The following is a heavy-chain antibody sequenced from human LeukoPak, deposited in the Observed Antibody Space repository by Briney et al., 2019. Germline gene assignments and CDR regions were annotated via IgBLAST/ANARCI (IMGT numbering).Heavy chain of an antibody. Sequence: SVKVSCKASGGTFSSYAISWVRQAPGQGLEWMGGIMPIFGTANYAQKFQGRVTITADESTSTAYVELSSLRSEDTAVYYCRGYCSSTSCYTPRAIDYWGQGTLVTVSS. V-gene: IGHV1-69*13. D-gene: IGHD2-2*02. CDR2: IMPIFGTA. CDR1: GGTFSSYA. CDR3: RGYCSSTSCYTPRAIDY. J-gene: IGHJ4*02.